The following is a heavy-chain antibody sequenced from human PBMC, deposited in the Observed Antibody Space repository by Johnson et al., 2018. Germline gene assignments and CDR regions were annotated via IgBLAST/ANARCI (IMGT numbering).Heavy chain of an antibody. J-gene: IGHJ1*01. CDR1: GFTFSSYA. Sequence: QVQLVQSGGGVVQPGRSXRLSCAASGFTFSSYAMHWVRQAPGKGLAWVAVISYDGSNKYYAASVKGRFTISRDNSKNTLYLQMNSLRAEDTAVYYCAREEGYVYFQHWGQGTLVTVSS. CDR2: ISYDGSNK. CDR3: AREEGYVYFQH. D-gene: IGHD2-2*01. V-gene: IGHV3-30-3*01.